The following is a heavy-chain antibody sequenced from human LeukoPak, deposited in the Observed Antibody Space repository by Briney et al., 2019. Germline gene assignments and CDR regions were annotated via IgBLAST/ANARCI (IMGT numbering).Heavy chain of an antibody. V-gene: IGHV3-21*01. Sequence: GGSLRLSCAASGFTFSSYNMNWVRQAPGKGLEWVSSISSRSSYIYYADSVRGRFTISRDNAKNSLYLQVNSLRAEDTAVYYCARGVRGTTSYHMDVWGKGTTVTVSS. CDR1: GFTFSSYN. J-gene: IGHJ6*03. CDR2: ISSRSSYI. D-gene: IGHD1-1*01. CDR3: ARGVRGTTSYHMDV.